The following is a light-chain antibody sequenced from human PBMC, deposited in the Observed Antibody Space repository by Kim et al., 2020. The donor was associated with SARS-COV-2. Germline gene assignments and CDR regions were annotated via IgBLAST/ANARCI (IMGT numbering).Light chain of an antibody. Sequence: EIVLTQSPGTLSLSPGERATLSCRASQRVNSVHVVWYQQRPGQPPRLVMDGASSRVTGTPDRFSGSGSGTDFTLTISRLEPEDFAVYYCQHYGSPPIAFGQGTRLEIK. J-gene: IGKJ5*01. CDR2: GAS. CDR3: QHYGSPPIA. V-gene: IGKV3-20*01. CDR1: QRVNSVH.